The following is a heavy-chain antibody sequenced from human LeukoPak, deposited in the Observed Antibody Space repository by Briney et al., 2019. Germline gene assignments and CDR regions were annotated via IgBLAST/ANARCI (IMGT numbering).Heavy chain of an antibody. V-gene: IGHV3-21*01. CDR3: ARIVAVAGTDY. J-gene: IGHJ4*02. CDR2: IRSSSSYT. CDR1: GFTFSSYS. Sequence: GGSMTLSCAASGFTFSSYSMNWVRQAPGKGLEWDSSIRSSSSYTYYADSMKGRFTISRDNDKNSLYLQMNSLRAEDTAVYYCARIVAVAGTDYWGQGTLVTVSS. D-gene: IGHD6-19*01.